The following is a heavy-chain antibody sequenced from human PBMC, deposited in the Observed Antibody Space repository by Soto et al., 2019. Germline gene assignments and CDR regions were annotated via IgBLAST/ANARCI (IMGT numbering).Heavy chain of an antibody. V-gene: IGHV3-11*06. J-gene: IGHJ5*02. CDR3: AALPPPQRYYDFWSCYGSDWFDP. CDR1: GFTFSDYY. D-gene: IGHD3-3*01. Sequence: QVQLVESGGGLVKPGGSLRLSCAASGFTFSDYYMSWIRQAPGKGLEWVAYISNSSSYTNYADSVKGRFTISRDNAKNSPYLTMNGLRSEDTAVYYCAALPPPQRYYDFWSCYGSDWFDPWGPGTLVTVSS. CDR2: ISNSSSYT.